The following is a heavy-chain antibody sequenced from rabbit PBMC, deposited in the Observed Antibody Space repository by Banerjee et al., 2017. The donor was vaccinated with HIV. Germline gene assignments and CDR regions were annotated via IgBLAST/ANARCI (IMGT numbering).Heavy chain of an antibody. D-gene: IGHD4-2*01. CDR2: IYAGSSGNT. Sequence: QEQLEESGGDLVKPEGSLTLTCTASGFSFSSSYWICWVRQAPGKGLEWIACIYAGSSGNTYYASWAKGRFTISKTSSTTVTLQLTSLTDADTAIYFCARAGYGGHDWEYFNLWGPGTWSPS. J-gene: IGHJ4*01. CDR1: GFSFSSSYW. CDR3: ARAGYGGHDWEYFNL. V-gene: IGHV1S45*01.